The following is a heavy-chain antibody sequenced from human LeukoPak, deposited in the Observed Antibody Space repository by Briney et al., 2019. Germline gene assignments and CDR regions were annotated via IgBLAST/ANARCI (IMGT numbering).Heavy chain of an antibody. Sequence: SETLSLTCTVSGGSISSYYWSWIRQPPGKGLEWIGEINHSGSTNYNPSLKSRVTISVDTSKNQFSLKLSSVTAEDTAVYYCARDGTYDFWSDYYQGYYYYFMDVWGKGTTVTVSS. D-gene: IGHD3-3*01. CDR1: GGSISSYY. V-gene: IGHV4-34*01. J-gene: IGHJ6*03. CDR2: INHSGST. CDR3: ARDGTYDFWSDYYQGYYYYFMDV.